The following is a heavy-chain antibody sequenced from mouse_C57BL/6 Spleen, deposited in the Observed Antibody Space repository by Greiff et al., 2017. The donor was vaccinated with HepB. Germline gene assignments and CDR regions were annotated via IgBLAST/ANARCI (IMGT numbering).Heavy chain of an antibody. CDR3: AREDIYGYEPGFAY. V-gene: IGHV1-82*01. CDR2: IYPGDGDT. Sequence: VMLVESGPELVKPGASVKISCKASGYAFSSSWMNWVKQRPGKGLEWIGRIYPGDGDTNYNGKFKGKATLTADKSSSTAYMQLSSLTSEDSAVYLCAREDIYGYEPGFAYWGQGTLVTVSA. D-gene: IGHD2-2*01. J-gene: IGHJ3*01. CDR1: GYAFSSSW.